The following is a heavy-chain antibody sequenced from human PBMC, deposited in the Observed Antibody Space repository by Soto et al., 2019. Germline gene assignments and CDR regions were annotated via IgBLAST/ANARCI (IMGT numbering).Heavy chain of an antibody. Sequence: QVQLVQSGAEVKKPGSSVKVSCKASGGTFSTYDICWVRQAPGQGLEWMGGIIPLFGTANYAQKFQGRVTIIADESTRTAYMELRRLRSEDTAVYYCAINEGTDGYKSAYWGQGTLVTVSS. CDR3: AINEGTDGYKSAY. J-gene: IGHJ4*02. D-gene: IGHD5-12*01. CDR2: IIPLFGTA. V-gene: IGHV1-69*01. CDR1: GGTFSTYD.